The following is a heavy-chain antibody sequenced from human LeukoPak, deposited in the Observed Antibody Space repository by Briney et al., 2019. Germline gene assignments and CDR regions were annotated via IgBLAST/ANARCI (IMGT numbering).Heavy chain of an antibody. J-gene: IGHJ4*02. CDR1: GYTFTSYD. Sequence: ASVKVSCKASGYTFTSYDINWVRQATGQGLEWMGWMNPNSGNTGYAQKFQGRVTMTRNTSISTAYMELSSLRSEDTAVYYCARVRGSGSYTGGRLFDYWGQGTLVTVSS. CDR3: ARVRGSGSYTGGRLFDY. D-gene: IGHD3-10*01. V-gene: IGHV1-8*01. CDR2: MNPNSGNT.